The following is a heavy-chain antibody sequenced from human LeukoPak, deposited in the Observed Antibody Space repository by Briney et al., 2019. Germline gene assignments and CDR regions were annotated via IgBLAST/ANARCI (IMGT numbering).Heavy chain of an antibody. J-gene: IGHJ4*02. CDR1: VGSINSYY. CDR3: ARDSDGYSRDY. Sequence: SEILSLTCTVSVGSINSYYWSWIRHPPWKGREWIGYIYYSGSTNYNPSLKSRVTISVDTSKNQFSLKLSSVTAADTAVYYCARDSDGYSRDYWGQGTLVTVSS. V-gene: IGHV4-59*01. CDR2: IYYSGST. D-gene: IGHD5-24*01.